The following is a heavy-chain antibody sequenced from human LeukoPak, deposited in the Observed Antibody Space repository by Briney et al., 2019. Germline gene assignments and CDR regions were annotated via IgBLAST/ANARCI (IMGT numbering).Heavy chain of an antibody. D-gene: IGHD1-26*01. CDR1: GFTFSSYA. Sequence: PGGSLRLSCAASGFTFSSYAMSWVRQAPGKGLEWVSVISGSGGSTYYADSVKGRFTISRDNSKNTLYLQMNSLRAEDTAVYYCARSEKVGATTSFLFDYWGQGTLVTVSS. J-gene: IGHJ4*02. CDR3: ARSEKVGATTSFLFDY. CDR2: ISGSGGST. V-gene: IGHV3-23*01.